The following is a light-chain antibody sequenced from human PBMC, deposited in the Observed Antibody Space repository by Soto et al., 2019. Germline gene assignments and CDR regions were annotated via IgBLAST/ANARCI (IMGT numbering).Light chain of an antibody. V-gene: IGKV1-5*01. CDR2: DAS. J-gene: IGKJ1*01. Sequence: DIQMTQSPSSLSASVQDRVTITCRASQSIGTSLNWYQQKPGKSPKLLIYDASSLESGVPSRFSGSGSGTEFTLTISSLQPDDFATYYCQQYNSWWTFGQGTKVEIK. CDR3: QQYNSWWT. CDR1: QSIGTS.